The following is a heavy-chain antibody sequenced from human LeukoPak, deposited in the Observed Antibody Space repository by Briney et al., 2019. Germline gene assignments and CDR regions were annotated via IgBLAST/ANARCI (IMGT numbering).Heavy chain of an antibody. CDR3: ARWYYYDSSGYSKYYFDY. CDR1: GYSFTSYW. CDR2: IYPGDSDT. D-gene: IGHD3-22*01. J-gene: IGHJ4*02. V-gene: IGHV5-51*01. Sequence: PGESLKISCKGSGYSFTSYWIGWVRQMPGKGLEWMGIIYPGDSDTRYSPSFQGQVTISADKSISTAYLQWSSLKASDTAMYYCARWYYYDSSGYSKYYFDYWGQGTLVTVSS.